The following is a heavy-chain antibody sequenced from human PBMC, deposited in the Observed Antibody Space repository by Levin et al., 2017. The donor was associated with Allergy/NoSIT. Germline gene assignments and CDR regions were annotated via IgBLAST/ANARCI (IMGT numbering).Heavy chain of an antibody. D-gene: IGHD6-13*01. CDR1: GGTFSSYA. Sequence: KISCKASGGTFSSYAISWVRQAPGQGLEWMGGIIPIFGTANYAQKFQGRVTITADESTSTAYMELSSLRSEDTAVYYCARSPPSYSSSSWYYFDYWGQGTLVTVSS. V-gene: IGHV1-69*01. J-gene: IGHJ4*02. CDR3: ARSPPSYSSSSWYYFDY. CDR2: IIPIFGTA.